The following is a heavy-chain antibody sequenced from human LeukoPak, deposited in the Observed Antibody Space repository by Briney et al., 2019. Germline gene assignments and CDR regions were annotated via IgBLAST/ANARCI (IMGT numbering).Heavy chain of an antibody. CDR2: INPSGGST. Sequence: ASVKVSCKASGYTFTSYYMHWVRQAPGQGLEWMGIINPSGGSTGYAQKFQGRVTMTRNTSISTAYMELSSLRSEDTAVYYCARGVRVGRNYDFWSGYLSIKYYFDYWGQGTLVTVSS. CDR1: GYTFTSYY. D-gene: IGHD3-3*01. J-gene: IGHJ4*02. V-gene: IGHV1-46*01. CDR3: ARGVRVGRNYDFWSGYLSIKYYFDY.